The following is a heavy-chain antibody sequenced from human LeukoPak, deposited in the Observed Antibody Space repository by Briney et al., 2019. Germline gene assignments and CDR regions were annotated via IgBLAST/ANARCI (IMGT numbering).Heavy chain of an antibody. D-gene: IGHD3-10*01. CDR1: GFTFSNFG. CDR3: ARDASMVRGVWFDY. Sequence: GDSLKISCAASGFTFSNFGMSWVRQAPGNGLEWVSAISAGGGTYYADSVQGRFTISRDNSKNTLYLQMNSLRAEDTAVYYCARDASMVRGVWFDYWGQGTLVTVSS. J-gene: IGHJ4*02. V-gene: IGHV3-23*01. CDR2: ISAGGGT.